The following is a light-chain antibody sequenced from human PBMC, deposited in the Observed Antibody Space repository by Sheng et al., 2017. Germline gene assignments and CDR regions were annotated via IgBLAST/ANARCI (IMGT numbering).Light chain of an antibody. CDR2: AAS. CDR3: QQTYSTIWA. CDR1: QNIDTF. Sequence: DIQMTQSPSSLSASVGDRITITCRAGQNIDTFLNWYQQKPGKAPKLLISAASNLQSGVPSRFSGSGSGTDFTLTISSLQPEDFATYYCQQTYSTIWAFGQGT. V-gene: IGKV1-39*01. J-gene: IGKJ1*01.